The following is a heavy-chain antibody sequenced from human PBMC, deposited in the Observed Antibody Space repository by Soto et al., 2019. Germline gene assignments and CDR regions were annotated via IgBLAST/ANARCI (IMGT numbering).Heavy chain of an antibody. CDR3: AKGGDYGGYGIYMDV. Sequence: EVQLVESGGKWVQPGGSLRLSCSASGFTFSSYPLHWVRQAPGKGLEYVSTISRDGRNTYFADSVKGRFTISRDNSENSLYLHMSSLRVEDTAVYYCAKGGDYGGYGIYMDVWGKGTTVTVSS. J-gene: IGHJ6*03. CDR2: ISRDGRNT. CDR1: GFTFSSYP. D-gene: IGHD4-17*01. V-gene: IGHV3-64D*08.